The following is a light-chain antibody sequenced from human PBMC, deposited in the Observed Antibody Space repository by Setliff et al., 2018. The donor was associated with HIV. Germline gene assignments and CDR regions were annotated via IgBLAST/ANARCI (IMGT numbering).Light chain of an antibody. CDR2: YDS. V-gene: IGLV3-21*04. J-gene: IGLJ1*01. CDR1: NSANKS. Sequence: SYELTQPPSVSVAPGKTARITCGGNNSANKSVHWYQQKPGQAPVLVIYYDSDRPSGIPERFSGSNSGNTATLTISRVEAGDEADYYCQVWDSSSDLGVFGTGTKVTVL. CDR3: QVWDSSSDLGV.